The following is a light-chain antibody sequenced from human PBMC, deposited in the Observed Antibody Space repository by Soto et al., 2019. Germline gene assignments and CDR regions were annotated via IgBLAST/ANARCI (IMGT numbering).Light chain of an antibody. J-gene: IGKJ1*01. CDR2: TAS. CDR3: QHYNSYSEA. V-gene: IGKV1-5*01. CDR1: QTISSW. Sequence: QTTSTLSGSVGDRVTISCRASQTISSWLAWYQQKPGKAPKLLIYTASTLQSGVPSRFSGSGSGTEFTLTISSLQPDDFATYYCQHYNSYSEAFGQGTKVDI.